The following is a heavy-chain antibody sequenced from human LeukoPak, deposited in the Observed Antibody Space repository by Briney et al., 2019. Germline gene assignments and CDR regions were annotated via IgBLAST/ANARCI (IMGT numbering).Heavy chain of an antibody. CDR3: ARNIQLWSYNWFDP. Sequence: IPGGSLRLSCAASGFTFSTYTMNWVRQAPGKGLEWVASIGSGGRHIHYADSVKGRFTISRDNAKNSLYLQMNSLRAEDTAIYYCARNIQLWSYNWFDPRGQGTLVTVSS. V-gene: IGHV3-21*04. CDR2: IGSGGRHI. J-gene: IGHJ5*02. D-gene: IGHD5-18*01. CDR1: GFTFSTYT.